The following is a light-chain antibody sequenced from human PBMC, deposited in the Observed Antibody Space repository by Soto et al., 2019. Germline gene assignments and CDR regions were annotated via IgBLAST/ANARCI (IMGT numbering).Light chain of an antibody. J-gene: IGKJ3*01. Sequence: EIVLTQSPDTLSLSTGERATLSCRASQRVSSSLAWYQQKPGQAPRLLIYDASNRATGIPARFRGSGSGTDFTLTISSREPEDFAVYYCQQRSNWPPEVTFGPGNKVDIK. CDR1: QRVSSS. CDR2: DAS. V-gene: IGKV3-11*01. CDR3: QQRSNWPPEVT.